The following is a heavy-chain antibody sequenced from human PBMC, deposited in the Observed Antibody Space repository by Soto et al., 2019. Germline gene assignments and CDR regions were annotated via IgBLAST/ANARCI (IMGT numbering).Heavy chain of an antibody. CDR1: GGSISSSGYY. V-gene: IGHV4-39*01. CDR2: IYYSGST. CDR3: ASSSLIWFQALDY. D-gene: IGHD3-10*01. Sequence: SETLSLTGTVSGGSISSSGYYWGWIRQPPGKRLEWIGSIYYSGSTYYNPSLKSRVTISVDTSKNQFSLKLSSVTAADTAVYYCASSSLIWFQALDYSGQGTLVTFSS. J-gene: IGHJ4*02.